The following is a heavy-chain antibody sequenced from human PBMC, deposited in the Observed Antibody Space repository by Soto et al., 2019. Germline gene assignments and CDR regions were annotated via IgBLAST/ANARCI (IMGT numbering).Heavy chain of an antibody. CDR1: GFSLSSPTVG. CDR3: AHGSGWLSDY. V-gene: IGHV2-5*02. J-gene: IGHJ4*02. D-gene: IGHD6-19*01. Sequence: QITLKESGPTLVKPTQTLTLTCTFSGFSLSSPTVGVNWIRQPPGKALEWLALIYWDDDKQYSPSLRSRLTITQDTSKSQVVLTMTNMDPVDTATYYCAHGSGWLSDYWGQGTLVTVSS. CDR2: IYWDDDK.